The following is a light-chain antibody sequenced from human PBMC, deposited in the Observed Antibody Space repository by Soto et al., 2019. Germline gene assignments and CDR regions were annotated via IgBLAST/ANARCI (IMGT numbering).Light chain of an antibody. J-gene: IGKJ3*01. Sequence: DIQMTQSPSSLSASVGDRITITCRASQDISSYLNWYQQKGGKAPKLLMYAASILQSGVPSRFSGSGSGTDFTLTITYLQPEDFATYYCQQSYSTPFTFGPGTKVDIK. CDR3: QQSYSTPFT. CDR1: QDISSY. V-gene: IGKV1-39*01. CDR2: AAS.